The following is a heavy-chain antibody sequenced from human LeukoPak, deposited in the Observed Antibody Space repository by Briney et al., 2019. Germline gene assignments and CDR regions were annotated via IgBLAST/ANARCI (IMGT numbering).Heavy chain of an antibody. CDR3: ARDDNSGHVSL. Sequence: KPGGSLRLSCAASRFTFSTYSMNWVRQAPGKGLEWVSYITSSSSYIYYADSVKGRFTISRDNAKNSLYLQMNSLRADDTAVYYCARDDNSGHVSLWGQGTLVIVSS. J-gene: IGHJ4*02. D-gene: IGHD3-22*01. V-gene: IGHV3-21*01. CDR1: RFTFSTYS. CDR2: ITSSSSYI.